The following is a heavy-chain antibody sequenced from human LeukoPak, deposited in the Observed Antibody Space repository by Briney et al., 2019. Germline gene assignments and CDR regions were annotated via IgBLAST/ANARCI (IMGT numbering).Heavy chain of an antibody. CDR1: GGSISSYY. V-gene: IGHV4-59*08. Sequence: KPSETLSLTCTVSGGSISSYYWSWIRQPPGKGLEWIGYIYYSGSTNYNPSLKSRVTISVDTSKNQFSLKLSSVTAADTAVYYCARLPAGYRSGWYEYYFDYWGRGTLVTVSS. CDR2: IYYSGST. D-gene: IGHD6-19*01. CDR3: ARLPAGYRSGWYEYYFDY. J-gene: IGHJ4*02.